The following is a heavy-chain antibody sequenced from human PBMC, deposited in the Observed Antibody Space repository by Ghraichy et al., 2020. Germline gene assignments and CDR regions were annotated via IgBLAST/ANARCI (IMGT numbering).Heavy chain of an antibody. J-gene: IGHJ3*02. V-gene: IGHV1-2*06. Sequence: ASVKVSCKASGYTFTGYYMHWVRQAPGQGLEWMGRINPNSGGTNYAQKFQGRVTMTRDTSISTAYMELSRLRSDDTAVYYCARGVIPAAMGHDAFDIWGQGTMVTVSS. CDR1: GYTFTGYY. CDR3: ARGVIPAAMGHDAFDI. CDR2: INPNSGGT. D-gene: IGHD2-2*01.